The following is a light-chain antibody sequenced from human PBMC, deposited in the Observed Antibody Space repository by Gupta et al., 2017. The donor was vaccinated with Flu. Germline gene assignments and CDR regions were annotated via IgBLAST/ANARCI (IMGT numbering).Light chain of an antibody. V-gene: IGKV6-21*01. CDR2: YES. Sequence: IVLTLSPDSPSVTPTAQGTTTCRASQSIGSSLHWYQQNPDQYAKLLIKYESLTFSGVPSRFSGSGSGTEFTLTIISLESEDAAAYYCHQRSSLPFTFGPGTKVEIK. CDR3: HQRSSLPFT. J-gene: IGKJ3*01. CDR1: QSIGSS.